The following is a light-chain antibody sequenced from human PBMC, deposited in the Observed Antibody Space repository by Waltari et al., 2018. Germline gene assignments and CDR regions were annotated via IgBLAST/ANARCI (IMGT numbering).Light chain of an antibody. CDR2: DVY. CDR1: SSDVGSHHY. CDR3: SSYANSDTWV. Sequence: QSALTQPASVSGSPGQSLTISCPGTSSDVGSHHYVPWYQQHPGNAPNLLISDVYKRPSGVSFRFSGSKSGNTASLTISGLQPEDEADYYCSSYANSDTWVFGGGTKLTVL. V-gene: IGLV2-14*03. J-gene: IGLJ3*02.